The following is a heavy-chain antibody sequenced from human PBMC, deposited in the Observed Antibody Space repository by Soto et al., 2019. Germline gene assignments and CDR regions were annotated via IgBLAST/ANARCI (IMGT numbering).Heavy chain of an antibody. CDR3: AGGGMTTVPY. Sequence: SEILSLTCTVSSSSVSSYYWNWIRQSPGKGLEWIGYIYYSGYTNYNPSLKSRITISVDTSKNQFSLKLSSVTPADTAVYYCAGGGMTTVPYWGQGTLVTSSS. J-gene: IGHJ4*02. V-gene: IGHV4-59*02. CDR1: SSSVSSYY. CDR2: IYYSGYT. D-gene: IGHD4-17*01.